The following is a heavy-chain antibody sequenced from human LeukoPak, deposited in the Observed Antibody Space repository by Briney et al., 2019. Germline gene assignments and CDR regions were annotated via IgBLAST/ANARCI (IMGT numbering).Heavy chain of an antibody. CDR1: EFTFSSYA. V-gene: IGHV3-30-3*01. CDR2: ISYDGSNK. Sequence: GGSLRLSCAASEFTFSSYAMHWVRQAPGKGLEWVAVISYDGSNKYYADSVKGRFTISRDNSKNTLYLQMNSLRAEDTAVYYCARDPLTMTTVTTPDYWGQGTLVTVSS. D-gene: IGHD4-17*01. CDR3: ARDPLTMTTVTTPDY. J-gene: IGHJ4*02.